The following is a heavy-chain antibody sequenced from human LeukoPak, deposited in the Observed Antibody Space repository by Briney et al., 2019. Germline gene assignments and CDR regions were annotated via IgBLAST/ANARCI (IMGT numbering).Heavy chain of an antibody. CDR2: IMPIFGTA. Sequence: ASVKLSCKASGGTFSSYAISWVRQAPGKGLEWMAKIMPIFGTANYAQKVQGRVTITRDESTSTAYMELSSLRSGDTAVYYCATLPYYCSSTSCYSRWGFDPWGQGTLVTVSS. CDR3: ATLPYYCSSTSCYSRWGFDP. CDR1: GGTFSSYA. V-gene: IGHV1-69*05. J-gene: IGHJ5*02. D-gene: IGHD2-2*02.